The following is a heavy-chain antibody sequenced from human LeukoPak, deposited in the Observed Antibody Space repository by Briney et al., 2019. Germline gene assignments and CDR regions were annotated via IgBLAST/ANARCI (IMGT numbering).Heavy chain of an antibody. CDR2: IYYSGST. J-gene: IGHJ4*02. V-gene: IGHV4-59*01. CDR1: GGSISSYY. D-gene: IGHD3-22*01. CDR3: ARESRGYYYDSSGPVDY. Sequence: SETLSLTCTVSGGSISSYYWSWIRQPPGKGLEWIGYIYYSGSTNYSPSLKSRVTISVDTSKNQFSLKLSSVTAADTAVYYCARESRGYYYDSSGPVDYWGQGTLVTVSS.